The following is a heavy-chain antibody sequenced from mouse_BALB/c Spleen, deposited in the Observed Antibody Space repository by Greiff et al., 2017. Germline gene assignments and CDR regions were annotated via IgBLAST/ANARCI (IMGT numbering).Heavy chain of an antibody. Sequence: VKLEESGPGLVAPSQSLSITCTVSGFSLTSYGVHWVRQPPGKGLEWLGVIWAGGSTNYNSALMSRLSISKDNSKSQVFLKMNSLQTDDTAMCYCARDYDYVPFAYWGQGTLVTVSA. CDR2: IWAGGST. CDR3: ARDYDYVPFAY. J-gene: IGHJ3*01. D-gene: IGHD2-4*01. V-gene: IGHV2-9*02. CDR1: GFSLTSYG.